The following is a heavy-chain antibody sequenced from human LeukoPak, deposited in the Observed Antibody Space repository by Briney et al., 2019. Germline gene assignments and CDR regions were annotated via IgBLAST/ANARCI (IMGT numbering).Heavy chain of an antibody. V-gene: IGHV1-8*01. Sequence: ASVKVSCQASGYTFTSYDINWVRQATGQGLEWMGWMNPNSGNIGNAQKFQGRVTMTRNTSISTAYMELSSLRSEDTAVYYCARRYCSSTSCHYFDYWGQGTLVTVSS. CDR1: GYTFTSYD. CDR2: MNPNSGNI. J-gene: IGHJ4*02. D-gene: IGHD2-2*01. CDR3: ARRYCSSTSCHYFDY.